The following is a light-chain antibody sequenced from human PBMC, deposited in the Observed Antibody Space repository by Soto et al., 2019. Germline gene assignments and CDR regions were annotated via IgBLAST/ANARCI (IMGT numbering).Light chain of an antibody. CDR3: QQYGSSPWT. CDR1: QSVTNSY. CDR2: GAS. J-gene: IGKJ1*01. Sequence: EIVLTQSPGTLSLSPGDRATLSCRASQSVTNSYIAWYQQKPGQAPRLLIYGASSRATGIPDRFTGSGSGTDFTLTITRLEPEDFAEYHCQQYGSSPWTFGQGTKVEIK. V-gene: IGKV3-20*01.